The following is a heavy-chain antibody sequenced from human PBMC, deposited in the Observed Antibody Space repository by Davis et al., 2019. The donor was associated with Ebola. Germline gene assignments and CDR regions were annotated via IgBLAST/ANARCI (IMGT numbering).Heavy chain of an antibody. CDR2: ISYDGSNK. D-gene: IGHD3-9*01. J-gene: IGHJ6*02. Sequence: LSLTCAASGFTFSSYGMHWVRQAPGKGLEWVAVISYDGSNKYYADSVKGRFTISRDNSKNTLYLQMNSLRAEDTAVYYCAKDKFPLRYFDTLGMDVWGQGTTVTVSS. V-gene: IGHV3-30*18. CDR1: GFTFSSYG. CDR3: AKDKFPLRYFDTLGMDV.